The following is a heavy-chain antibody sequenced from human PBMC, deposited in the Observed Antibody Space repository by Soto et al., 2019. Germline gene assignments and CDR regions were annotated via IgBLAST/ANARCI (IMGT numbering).Heavy chain of an antibody. CDR1: GGSVSSGSYC. CDR2: IYYSGST. J-gene: IGHJ3*02. CDR3: ARDPGDGYNYGAFDI. D-gene: IGHD5-12*01. Sequence: PSETLSLTWTVSGGSVSSGSYCWSWIRQPPGKGLEWIGYIYYSGSTNYNPSLKSRVTISVDTSKNQFSLKLSSVTAADTAVYYCARDPGDGYNYGAFDIWGQGTMVTVSS. V-gene: IGHV4-61*01.